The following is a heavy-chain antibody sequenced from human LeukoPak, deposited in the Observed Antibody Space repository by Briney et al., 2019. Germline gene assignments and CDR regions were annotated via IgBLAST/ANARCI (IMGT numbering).Heavy chain of an antibody. J-gene: IGHJ4*02. D-gene: IGHD5-12*01. CDR3: ARGGYTDIVATISPPNFDY. Sequence: SETLSLTCAVYGGSFSGYYWSWIRQPPGKGLEWTGEINHSGSTNYNPSLKSRVTISVDTSKNQFSLKLSSVTAADTAVYYCARGGYTDIVATISPPNFDYWGQGTLVTVSS. CDR1: GGSFSGYY. CDR2: INHSGST. V-gene: IGHV4-34*01.